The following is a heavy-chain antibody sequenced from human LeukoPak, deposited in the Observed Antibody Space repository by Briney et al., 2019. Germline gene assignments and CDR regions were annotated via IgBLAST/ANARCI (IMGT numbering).Heavy chain of an antibody. D-gene: IGHD5-18*01. V-gene: IGHV3-21*01. J-gene: IGHJ4*02. CDR3: ARSGYFYGQPSYFDY. CDR2: MSSSSYI. Sequence: GGSLRLSCAASGFTFSSYNMNWVRQAPGKGLEWVSSMSSSSYIYYADSVKGRFTISRNNAKNSLYLQMNSLRAQDTAVYYCARSGYFYGQPSYFDYWGQGTLVTVPS. CDR1: GFTFSSYN.